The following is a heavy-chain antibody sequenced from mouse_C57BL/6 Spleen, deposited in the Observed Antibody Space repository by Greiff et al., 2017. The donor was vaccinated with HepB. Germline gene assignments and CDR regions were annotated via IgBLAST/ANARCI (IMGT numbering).Heavy chain of an antibody. CDR1: GYTFTSYW. V-gene: IGHV1-50*01. CDR3: ARESPYYSKEDYFDY. CDR2: IDPSDSYT. J-gene: IGHJ2*01. D-gene: IGHD2-5*01. Sequence: QVQLKQPGAELVKPGASVKLSCKASGYTFTSYWMQWVKQRPGQGLEWIGEIDPSDSYTNYNQKFKGKATLTVDTSSSTAYMQLSSLTSEDSAVYYCARESPYYSKEDYFDYWGQGTTLTVSS.